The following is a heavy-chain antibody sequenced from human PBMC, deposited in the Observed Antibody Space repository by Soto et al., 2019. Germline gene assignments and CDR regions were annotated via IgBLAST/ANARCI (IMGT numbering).Heavy chain of an antibody. D-gene: IGHD2-8*01. CDR1: GYTFTSYG. CDR2: ISAYNGNT. CDR3: ARDIVLMGYGPSNSYGMDV. V-gene: IGHV1-18*04. J-gene: IGHJ6*02. Sequence: ASVKVSCKASGYTFTSYGISWVRQAPGQGLEWMGWISAYNGNTNYAQKLQGRVTMTTDTSTSTAYMELRSLRSDDTAVYYCARDIVLMGYGPSNSYGMDVWGQGTTVTVSS.